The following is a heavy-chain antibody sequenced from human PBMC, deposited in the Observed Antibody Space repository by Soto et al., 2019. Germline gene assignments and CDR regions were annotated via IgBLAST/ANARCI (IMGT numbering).Heavy chain of an antibody. Sequence: QVQLVQSGAEVKKPGSSVKFSCKASGVTFSSYAISWVRQAPGQGLEWMGGIIPIFGTANYAQKFQGRVTITADESTSTAYMELSSLRSEDTAVYYCARVVRYCSSTSCYTGWFDPWGQGTLVTVSS. J-gene: IGHJ5*02. CDR2: IIPIFGTA. CDR1: GVTFSSYA. CDR3: ARVVRYCSSTSCYTGWFDP. V-gene: IGHV1-69*01. D-gene: IGHD2-2*02.